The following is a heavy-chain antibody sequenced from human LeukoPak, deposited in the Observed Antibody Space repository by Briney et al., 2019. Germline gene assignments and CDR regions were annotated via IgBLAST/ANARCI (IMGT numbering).Heavy chain of an antibody. Sequence: SETLSLTCTVSGGSISSSNYYWGWIRQPPGKGLEWIGTIYYSGSTYYNPSLKSRITISVDTSKNQFSLKMRSVTAADTAVYYCARENGDYDYWGQGTLVTVSS. V-gene: IGHV4-39*02. CDR1: GGSISSSNYY. D-gene: IGHD4-17*01. CDR2: IYYSGST. J-gene: IGHJ4*02. CDR3: ARENGDYDY.